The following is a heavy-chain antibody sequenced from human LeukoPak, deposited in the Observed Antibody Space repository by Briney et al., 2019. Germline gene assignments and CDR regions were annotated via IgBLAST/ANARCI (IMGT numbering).Heavy chain of an antibody. D-gene: IGHD3-22*01. J-gene: IGHJ4*02. CDR2: IASDETDT. Sequence: GGSLRLSCAASGFTLSNSWMHWVRQAPGKGLVWVSRIASDETDTKYADSVKGRFTISRDNARNTLYLQMTSLRVEDTGLYYCAREVYHYDVWGQGTLVTVSS. CDR3: AREVYHYDV. V-gene: IGHV3-74*01. CDR1: GFTLSNSW.